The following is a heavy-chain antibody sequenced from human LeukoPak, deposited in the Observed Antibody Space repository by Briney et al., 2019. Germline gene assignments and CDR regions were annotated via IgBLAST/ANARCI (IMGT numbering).Heavy chain of an antibody. J-gene: IGHJ6*03. CDR1: GGSISSYY. CDR3: ARDSRYSDTSGYYYSHYYMYV. Sequence: SETLSLTCTVSGGSISSYYWSWIRQPPGKGLVWIGYIYYSGSTNYNPSLKSRVTISVDTSKNQFSLKLSSVTAADTAVYYCARDSRYSDTSGYYYSHYYMYVWGKGTTVTVSS. V-gene: IGHV4-59*01. D-gene: IGHD3-22*01. CDR2: IYYSGST.